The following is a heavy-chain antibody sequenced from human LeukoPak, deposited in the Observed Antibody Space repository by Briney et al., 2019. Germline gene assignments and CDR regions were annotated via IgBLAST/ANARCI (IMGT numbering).Heavy chain of an antibody. CDR2: ISGSGGST. D-gene: IGHD5-12*01. Sequence: PGGSLRLSWAASGFTFSSYAMSWVRQAPEKGLEWVSAISGSGGSTYYADSVKGRFTISRDNSKNTLYLQMNSLRAEDTAVYYCAKVRYSGYDPPYYFDYWGQGTLVTVSS. CDR3: AKVRYSGYDPPYYFDY. V-gene: IGHV3-23*01. J-gene: IGHJ4*02. CDR1: GFTFSSYA.